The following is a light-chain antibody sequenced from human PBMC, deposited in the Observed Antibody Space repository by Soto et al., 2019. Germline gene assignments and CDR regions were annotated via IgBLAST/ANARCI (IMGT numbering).Light chain of an antibody. CDR1: QSVSSW. CDR2: DAS. Sequence: DLPMTPSPSTLSGSVGARATITCRASQSVSSWLAWYQQKPGKAPPLLIYDASSLKSGGPPRFSGRGSGTEFTLTISGLQPDDVATYYCQQHNSYSPWTFGKGTKVEIK. J-gene: IGKJ1*01. CDR3: QQHNSYSPWT. V-gene: IGKV1-5*01.